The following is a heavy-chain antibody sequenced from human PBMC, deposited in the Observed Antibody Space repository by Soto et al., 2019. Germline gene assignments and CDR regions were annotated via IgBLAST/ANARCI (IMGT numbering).Heavy chain of an antibody. V-gene: IGHV3-23*01. J-gene: IGHJ5*01. D-gene: IGHD3-22*01. CDR3: AKATMTLVVIRLDS. CDR2: ISGRGGST. CDR1: GFTFSNYA. Sequence: LRLSCAASGFTFSNYAMNWVRQAPGKGLEWVSTISGRGGSTYYADSVKGRFTISRDNSKNILYLQMNSLRAEDTAVYYCAKATMTLVVIRLDSWGQGTLVTVSS.